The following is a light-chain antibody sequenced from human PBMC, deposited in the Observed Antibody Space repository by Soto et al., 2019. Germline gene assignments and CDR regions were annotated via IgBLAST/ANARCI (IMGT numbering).Light chain of an antibody. Sequence: DIQMTQSPSSLSASVGDRFTIPCGASQTIAGHLNWYQQKPGTPPKLLIYAASSFQSGVPSRFNGSGSGTEFTLTISSLQPDDFATYYCQQYNNFSPTFGQGTKVDI. V-gene: IGKV1-16*01. CDR1: QTIAGH. CDR3: QQYNNFSPT. J-gene: IGKJ1*01. CDR2: AAS.